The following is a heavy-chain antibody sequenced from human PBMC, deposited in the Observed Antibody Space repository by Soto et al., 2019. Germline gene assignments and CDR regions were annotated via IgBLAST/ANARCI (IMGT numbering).Heavy chain of an antibody. D-gene: IGHD2-15*01. J-gene: IGHJ5*02. CDR3: ARGYTGYCSGGTCYWFDP. V-gene: IGHV3-21*01. Sequence: PGGSLRLSCAASGFSFSSYSMNWVRQAPGKGLEWVSSISSSASHINYADSVKGRFTISRDNAKKSPYLQMNSLRAEDTVVYYCARGYTGYCSGGTCYWFDPWGQGTLVTVSS. CDR1: GFSFSSYS. CDR2: ISSSASHI.